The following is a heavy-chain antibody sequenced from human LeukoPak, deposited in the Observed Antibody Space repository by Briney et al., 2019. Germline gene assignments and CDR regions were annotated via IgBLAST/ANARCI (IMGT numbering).Heavy chain of an antibody. CDR2: ISAYNGNT. V-gene: IGHV1-18*01. J-gene: IGHJ4*02. CDR1: GYTFTSYG. Sequence: ASVKVSCKASGYTFTSYGISWVRQAPGQGLEWMGWISAYNGNTNYAQKLQGRVTMTTDTSTSTAYTELRSLRSDDTAVYYCASNEGAAGSHPFDYWGQGTLVTVSS. CDR3: ASNEGAAGSHPFDY. D-gene: IGHD6-13*01.